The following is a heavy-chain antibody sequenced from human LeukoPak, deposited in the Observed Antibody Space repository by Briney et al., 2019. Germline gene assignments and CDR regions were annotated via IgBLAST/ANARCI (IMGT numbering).Heavy chain of an antibody. Sequence: SETLSLTCAVYGGSFSGYYWSWIRQPPGKGLEWIGEINHSGSTNYNPSLKSRVTISIETSKNQFSLRLSSVTAADTAVYYCARGYRGYSSSWYVNWGQGTLVPVSS. J-gene: IGHJ4*02. V-gene: IGHV4-34*01. CDR3: ARGYRGYSSSWYVN. D-gene: IGHD6-13*01. CDR2: INHSGST. CDR1: GGSFSGYY.